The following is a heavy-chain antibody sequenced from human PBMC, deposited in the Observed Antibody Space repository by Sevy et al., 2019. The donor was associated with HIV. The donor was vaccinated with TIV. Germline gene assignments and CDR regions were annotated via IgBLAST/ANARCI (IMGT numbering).Heavy chain of an antibody. D-gene: IGHD3-3*01. V-gene: IGHV1-8*01. CDR2: MNPNSGNT. Sequence: ASVKVSCKASGYTFTSYDINWVRQATGQGLEWMGWMNPNSGNTGYAQKFQGRVTMTRNTTISTAYMGLSSLGSEDTAVYYCARVPSYDFWSGSAYWGQGTLVTVSS. J-gene: IGHJ4*02. CDR3: ARVPSYDFWSGSAY. CDR1: GYTFTSYD.